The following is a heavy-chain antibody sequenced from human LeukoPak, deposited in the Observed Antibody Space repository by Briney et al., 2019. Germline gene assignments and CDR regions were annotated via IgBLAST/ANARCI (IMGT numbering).Heavy chain of an antibody. D-gene: IGHD2/OR15-2a*01. CDR3: AGSEFPGYFDY. J-gene: IGHJ4*02. CDR2: IYTSGST. Sequence: PSETLSLTCIVSGGSISSYYWSWIRQPAGKGLEWIGRIYTSGSTNYNPSLKSRVTMSVDTSKNQFSLKPSSVTAAETAVYYWAGSEFPGYFDYWGQGALVSVSS. V-gene: IGHV4-4*07. CDR1: GGSISSYY.